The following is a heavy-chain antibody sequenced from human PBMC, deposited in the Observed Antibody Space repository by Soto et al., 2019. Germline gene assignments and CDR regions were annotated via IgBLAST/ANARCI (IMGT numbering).Heavy chain of an antibody. D-gene: IGHD1-26*01. V-gene: IGHV3-30-3*01. J-gene: IGHJ5*02. CDR3: AKGDIVGATTYNWFDP. CDR1: GFTFRTYA. Sequence: PGGSLRLSCAASGFTFRTYAMHWVRQSPGKGLEWVAVIPYDGSNEYYADSVKGRFSISRDNPKNTLYLQMNSLTAEDTAVYYCAKGDIVGATTYNWFDPWGQGTLVTVSS. CDR2: IPYDGSNE.